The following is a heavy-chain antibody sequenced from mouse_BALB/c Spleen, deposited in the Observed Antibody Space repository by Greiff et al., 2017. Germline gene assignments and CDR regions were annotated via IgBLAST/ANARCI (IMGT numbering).Heavy chain of an antibody. CDR1: GYTFTSYT. CDR3: ANLLLPFDY. D-gene: IGHD1-1*01. J-gene: IGHJ2*01. CDR2: INPSSGYT. V-gene: IGHV1-4*02. Sequence: QVQLQQSAAELARPGASVKMSCKASGYTFTSYTMHWVKQRPGQGLEWIGYINPSSGYTEYNQKFKDKTTLTADKSSSTAYMQLSSLTSEDSAVYDCANLLLPFDYWGQGTTLTVSS.